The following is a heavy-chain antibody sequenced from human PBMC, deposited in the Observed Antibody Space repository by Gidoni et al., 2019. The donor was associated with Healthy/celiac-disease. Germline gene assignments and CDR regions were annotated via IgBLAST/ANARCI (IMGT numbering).Heavy chain of an antibody. V-gene: IGHV3-23*01. CDR1: GFTFSSYA. J-gene: IGHJ1*01. CDR2: ISGSGGST. Sequence: EVQLLESGGGLVQPGGSLRLSCAASGFTFSSYAMSWVRQAPGKGLEWVSAISGSGGSTYYADSVKGRFTISRDNSKNTLYLQMNSLRAEDTAVYYCAKGGYDFWSGYKVFAEYFQHWGQGTLVTVSS. CDR3: AKGGYDFWSGYKVFAEYFQH. D-gene: IGHD3-3*01.